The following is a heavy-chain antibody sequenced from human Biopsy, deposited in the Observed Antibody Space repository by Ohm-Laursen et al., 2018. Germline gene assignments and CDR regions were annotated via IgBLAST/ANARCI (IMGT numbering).Heavy chain of an antibody. V-gene: IGHV4-59*01. CDR2: IYYSGST. CDR1: GGSIYNFF. Sequence: SETLSLTCTVSGGSIYNFFWSWIRQPPGKGLEWIGYIYYSGSTNYNPSLKSRVTISVDRSKNQFSPELSSVTAADTAVYYCARVGAGAPSIDYFDYWGQGALVTVSS. D-gene: IGHD1-26*01. CDR3: ARVGAGAPSIDYFDY. J-gene: IGHJ4*02.